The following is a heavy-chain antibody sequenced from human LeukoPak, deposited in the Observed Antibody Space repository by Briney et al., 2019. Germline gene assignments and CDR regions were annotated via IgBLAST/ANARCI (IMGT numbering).Heavy chain of an antibody. CDR2: ISGSGGST. CDR3: AKVPYYYDSSGYSGPRGEFDY. V-gene: IGHV3-23*01. Sequence: GGSLRLSCAASGFTFSSYAMSWVRQAPGKGLEWVSAISGSGGSTYYADSVKGRFTISRDNSKNTLYLQMNSLRAEDTAVYYCAKVPYYYDSSGYSGPRGEFDYWGQGTLVTVSS. J-gene: IGHJ4*02. D-gene: IGHD3-22*01. CDR1: GFTFSSYA.